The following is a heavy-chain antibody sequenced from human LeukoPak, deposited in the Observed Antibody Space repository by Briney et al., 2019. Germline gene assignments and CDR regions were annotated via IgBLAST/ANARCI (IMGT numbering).Heavy chain of an antibody. V-gene: IGHV1-2*02. CDR3: ARVAAYMVVVACYYFDY. D-gene: IGHD2-15*01. CDR1: GYTFTGYY. CDR2: INPNSGGT. Sequence: ASVKVSCKASGYTFTGYYMHWVRQAPGQGLEMMGWINPNSGGTNYAQKFQGRVTMTRDTSISTAYMELSRLRSDDTAVYYCARVAAYMVVVACYYFDYWGQGTLVTVSS. J-gene: IGHJ4*02.